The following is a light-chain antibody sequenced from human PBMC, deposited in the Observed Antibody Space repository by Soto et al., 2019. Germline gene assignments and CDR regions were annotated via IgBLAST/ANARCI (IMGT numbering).Light chain of an antibody. CDR3: VGGDDSRRGGV. V-gene: IGLV1-47*01. J-gene: IGLJ2*01. Sequence: QSVLTQPPSASGTPGQRVTISCSGSSSNIGSNYVYWYQQLPGTAPKLLIYRNNQRPSGGPDRFSGAKSGTSASRAISGRRWGDEGDYDGVGGDDSRRGGVFGGGTKLTVL. CDR1: SSNIGSNY. CDR2: RNN.